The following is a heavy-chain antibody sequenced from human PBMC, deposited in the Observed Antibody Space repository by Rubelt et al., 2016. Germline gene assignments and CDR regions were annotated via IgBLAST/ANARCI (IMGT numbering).Heavy chain of an antibody. J-gene: IGHJ4*02. CDR2: ISSGSTYI. CDR3: ARLNCYDTSGYYYDDY. Sequence: GEGLEWVSSISSGSTYIYHADSVKGRFTISRDNSQNTLYLQMNSLGAEDTAVYYCARLNCYDTSGYYYDDYWGQGTLVTVSS. D-gene: IGHD3-22*01. V-gene: IGHV3-21*01.